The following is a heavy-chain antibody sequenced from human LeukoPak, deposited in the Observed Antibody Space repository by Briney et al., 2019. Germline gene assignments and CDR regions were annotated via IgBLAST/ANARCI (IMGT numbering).Heavy chain of an antibody. CDR1: GFTFRDYW. CDR2: IKEDGSEK. V-gene: IGHV3-7*01. CDR3: ARNSNRYMDV. D-gene: IGHD2/OR15-2a*01. J-gene: IGHJ6*03. Sequence: GGSLRLSCAASGFTFRDYWMRWVRQAPGKGLEWVANIKEDGSEKYYVDSVKGRFTISRDNAKNSLYLQMNSLRAEDTAVYYCARNSNRYMDVWGKGTTVTVSS.